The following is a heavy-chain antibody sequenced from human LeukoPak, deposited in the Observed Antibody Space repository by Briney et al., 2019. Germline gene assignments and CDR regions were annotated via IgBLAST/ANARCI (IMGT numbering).Heavy chain of an antibody. J-gene: IGHJ5*02. CDR3: ARGHQYYDFWSGYKAWFDP. Sequence: SETLSLTCTVSGGSISSGDYYWSWIRQPPGKGLEWIGYIYYSGSTYYNPSLKSRVTISVDTSKNRFSLKLSSVTAADTAVYYCARGHQYYDFWSGYKAWFDPWGQGTLVTVSS. CDR2: IYYSGST. CDR1: GGSISSGDYY. D-gene: IGHD3-3*01. V-gene: IGHV4-30-4*01.